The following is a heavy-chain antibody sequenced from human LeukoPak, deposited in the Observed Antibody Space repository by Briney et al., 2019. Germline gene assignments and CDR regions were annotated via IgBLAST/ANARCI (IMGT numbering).Heavy chain of an antibody. CDR2: VNRDGSET. J-gene: IGHJ6*02. V-gene: IGHV3-7*03. CDR1: GFALSSHW. Sequence: GGSLRLSCAASGFALSSHWMTWVRQVPGRGPEWVDNVNRDGSETYYLDSVKGRFTISKDNAKNSLYLQMNSLRAEDTALYHCARNNGMDVWGQGTTVIVSS. CDR3: ARNNGMDV.